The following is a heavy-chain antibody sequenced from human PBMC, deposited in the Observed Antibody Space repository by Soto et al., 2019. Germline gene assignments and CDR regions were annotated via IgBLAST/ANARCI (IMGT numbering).Heavy chain of an antibody. Sequence: QVQLQQWGAGLLKPSETLSLTCAVYGGSFSGYYWSWIRQPPGKGLEWIGEINHSGRTNYNPALKSRVTISEDTSKNQFSLKLSSVTAADTAVYYCARGVYCSSTSCYWGMDVWGQGTTVTGSS. J-gene: IGHJ6*02. CDR2: INHSGRT. CDR1: GGSFSGYY. D-gene: IGHD2-2*01. CDR3: ARGVYCSSTSCYWGMDV. V-gene: IGHV4-34*01.